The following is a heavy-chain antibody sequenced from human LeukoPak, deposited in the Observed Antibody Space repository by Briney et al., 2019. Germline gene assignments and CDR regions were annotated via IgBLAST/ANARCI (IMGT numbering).Heavy chain of an antibody. V-gene: IGHV1-2*02. Sequence: ASVKVSCKASGYSFSDYYIHWLRQAPGQGLEWMGWINPDSGGTNYAQRFQGRVTMTRDTSITTVYMELSRLRSDDTAVFYCTREARAGNWFDPWGQGTPATVSS. CDR1: GYSFSDYY. D-gene: IGHD5-12*01. CDR3: TREARAGNWFDP. J-gene: IGHJ5*02. CDR2: INPDSGGT.